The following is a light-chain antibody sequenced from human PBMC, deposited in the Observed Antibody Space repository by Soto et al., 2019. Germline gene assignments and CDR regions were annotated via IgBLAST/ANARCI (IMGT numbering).Light chain of an antibody. CDR2: DAS. CDR3: QQYSTYPWT. V-gene: IGKV1-5*01. J-gene: IGKJ1*01. Sequence: DIQMTQSPSTLSASVGDRVTITCRASQSISSWLAWYQQKPGKAPKVLIFDASSLESGVPSRFSGSGSATEFTLTISSLQPDDFATYYCQQYSTYPWTLGQRTKVDIK. CDR1: QSISSW.